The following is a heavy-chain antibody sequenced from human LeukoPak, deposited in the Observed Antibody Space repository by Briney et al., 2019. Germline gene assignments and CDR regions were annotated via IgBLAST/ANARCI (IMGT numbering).Heavy chain of an antibody. D-gene: IGHD5-18*01. Sequence: SETLSLTCTVSGGSISSYYWSWLRQPPGKGLEWIGYIYYSGSTNYNPSLKSRVTISVDTSKNQFSLKLSSVTAADTAVYYCARAEEWLPDFDYWGQGTLVTVSS. V-gene: IGHV4-59*01. CDR1: GGSISSYY. CDR2: IYYSGST. J-gene: IGHJ4*02. CDR3: ARAEEWLPDFDY.